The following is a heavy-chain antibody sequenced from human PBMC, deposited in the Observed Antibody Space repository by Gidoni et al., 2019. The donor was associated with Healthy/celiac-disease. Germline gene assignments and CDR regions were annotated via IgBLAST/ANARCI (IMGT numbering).Heavy chain of an antibody. J-gene: IGHJ4*02. Sequence: EVQLVESGGGLVQPGRSLRLSCAASGFTVEDYAMHWVRQAPGKGLEWVLGISWNIGSIGYADSVKGRFTISRDNAKNSLYLQMNSLRAEDTALYYCAKDIQYYDSSGLHYWGQGTLVTVSS. CDR1: GFTVEDYA. CDR3: AKDIQYYDSSGLHY. CDR2: ISWNIGSI. D-gene: IGHD3-22*01. V-gene: IGHV3-9*01.